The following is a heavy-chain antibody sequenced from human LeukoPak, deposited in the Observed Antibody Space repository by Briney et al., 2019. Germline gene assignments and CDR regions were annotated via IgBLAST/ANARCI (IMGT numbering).Heavy chain of an antibody. J-gene: IGHJ4*02. D-gene: IGHD3-10*01. V-gene: IGHV4-34*01. Sequence: SETLSLTCAVYGGSFSGYYWSWIRQPPGKGLEWIGEINHSGSTNYNPSLKSRVTISVDTSKNQFSLKLSSVTAADPAVYYCARGRVYYGSGSYKDWGKGTLVTV. CDR1: GGSFSGYY. CDR3: ARGRVYYGSGSYKD. CDR2: INHSGST.